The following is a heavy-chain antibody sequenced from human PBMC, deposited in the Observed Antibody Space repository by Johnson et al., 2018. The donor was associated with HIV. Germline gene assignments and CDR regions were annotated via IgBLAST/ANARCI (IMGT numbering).Heavy chain of an antibody. D-gene: IGHD2-8*02. Sequence: GGTTEYAASVKGRFTISRDDSKSIAYLQMNSLRAEDTAVYYCARVEYWAFDIWGQGTMVTVSS. CDR2: GGTT. CDR3: ARVEYWAFDI. V-gene: IGHV3-49*02. J-gene: IGHJ3*02.